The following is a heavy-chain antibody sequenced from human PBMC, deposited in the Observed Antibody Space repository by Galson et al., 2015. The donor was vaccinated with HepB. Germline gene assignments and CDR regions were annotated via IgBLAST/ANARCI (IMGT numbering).Heavy chain of an antibody. D-gene: IGHD2-15*01. Sequence: QSGAEVKKPGESLKISCKGSGYSFTSYWIGWVRQMPGKGLEWMGIIYPGDSDTRYSPSFQGQVTISADKSISTAYLQWSSLKASDTAMYYCARVDCSGGSCYDYYYYYGMDVWGQGTTVTVSS. CDR3: ARVDCSGGSCYDYYYYYGMDV. CDR2: IYPGDSDT. V-gene: IGHV5-51*01. CDR1: GYSFTSYW. J-gene: IGHJ6*02.